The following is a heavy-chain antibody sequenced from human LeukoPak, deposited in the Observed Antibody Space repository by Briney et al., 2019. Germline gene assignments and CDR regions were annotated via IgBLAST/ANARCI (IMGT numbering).Heavy chain of an antibody. D-gene: IGHD3-3*01. J-gene: IGHJ5*02. V-gene: IGHV3-21*01. CDR2: ITSSSSYI. CDR1: GFTFSSYS. CDR3: ARDRYPTIFGVVDAAAFDP. Sequence: GGSLRLSCAASGFTFSSYSMNWVRQAPGKGLEWVSSITSSSSYIYYADSVKGRFTISRDNAENSLYLQMNSLRAEDTAVYYCARDRYPTIFGVVDAAAFDPWGQGTLVTVSS.